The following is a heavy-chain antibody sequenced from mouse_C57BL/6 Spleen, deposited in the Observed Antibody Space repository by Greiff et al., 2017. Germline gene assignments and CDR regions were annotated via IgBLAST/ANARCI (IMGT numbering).Heavy chain of an antibody. V-gene: IGHV5-17*01. CDR3: ARDPSYAMDY. J-gene: IGHJ4*01. CDR2: ISSGSSTI. Sequence: EVKLVESGGGLVKPGGSLKLSCAASGFTFSDYGMHWVRQAPEKGLEWVAYISSGSSTIYYADTVKGRFTISRDNAKNTLFLQMTSRRSEDTARYYCARDPSYAMDYWGQGTSVTVSS. CDR1: GFTFSDYG.